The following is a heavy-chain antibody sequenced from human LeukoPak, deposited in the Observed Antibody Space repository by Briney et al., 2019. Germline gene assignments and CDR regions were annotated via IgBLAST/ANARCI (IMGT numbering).Heavy chain of an antibody. J-gene: IGHJ5*02. Sequence: SETLSLTCTVSGGSISSYYWSWIRQPPGKGLEWIGEINHSGSTNYNPSLKSRVTISVDTSKNQFSLKLSSVTAADTAVYYCASDDCSSTSCYFIPWGQGTLVTVSS. V-gene: IGHV4-34*01. CDR3: ASDDCSSTSCYFIP. D-gene: IGHD2-2*01. CDR1: GGSISSYY. CDR2: INHSGST.